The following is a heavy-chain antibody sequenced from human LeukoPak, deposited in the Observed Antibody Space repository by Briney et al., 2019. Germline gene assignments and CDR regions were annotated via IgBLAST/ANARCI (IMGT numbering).Heavy chain of an antibody. Sequence: SETLSLTCAVSGGSFSGYYWSWIRQPPGKGLEWIGEINHSGSTNYNPSLKSRVTISVDTSKNQFSLKLSSVTAADTAVYYCARGRLSTVTPSPEFDYWGQGTLVTVSS. CDR1: GGSFSGYY. V-gene: IGHV4-34*01. J-gene: IGHJ4*02. CDR3: ARGRLSTVTPSPEFDY. CDR2: INHSGST. D-gene: IGHD4-11*01.